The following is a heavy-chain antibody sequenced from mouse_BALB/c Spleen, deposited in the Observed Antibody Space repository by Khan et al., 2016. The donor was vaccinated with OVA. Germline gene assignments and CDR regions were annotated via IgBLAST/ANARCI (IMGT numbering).Heavy chain of an antibody. CDR3: ERDRIDY. V-gene: IGHV1-7*01. J-gene: IGHJ2*01. Sequence: VQLQESGTELAKPAASMKMSCKASGYTFTTYWMHWVKQRPGQGLEWIGYINPTSGYTDYNETFKDKATLSADKSSSTAYMQLSSLTSEDSAVYYCERDRIDYWGQGTTLTVSA. CDR1: GYTFTTYW. CDR2: INPTSGYT.